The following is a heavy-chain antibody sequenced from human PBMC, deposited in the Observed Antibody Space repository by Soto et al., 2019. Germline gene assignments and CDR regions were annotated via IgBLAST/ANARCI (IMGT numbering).Heavy chain of an antibody. CDR3: ARGGSGYTWFNEF. CDR1: GGLFSSYP. J-gene: IGHJ4*02. Sequence: QEPLVQSGAEVKKPGSSVKVSFKASGGLFSSYPISWVRQVPGQGLEWMGGIIPVFQTAYYTQRFQRRVTITADESTNTAYMELSSLRSEDTSIYYCARGGSGYTWFNEFWGQGTLVTVSS. D-gene: IGHD3-22*01. V-gene: IGHV1-69*01. CDR2: IIPVFQTA.